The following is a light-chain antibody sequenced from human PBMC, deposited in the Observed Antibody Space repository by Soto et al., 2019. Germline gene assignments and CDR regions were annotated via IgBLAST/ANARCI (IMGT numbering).Light chain of an antibody. V-gene: IGKV1-39*01. CDR3: QQSYSTPYT. CDR2: AAS. CDR1: QTISSY. Sequence: DIQMTQSPSSLSASVGDRVIITCRASQTISSYLNWYQQKPGKAPKLLIYAASSLQSGVPSRFSGSGSGTDFTLTISSLQPEDFATYYCQQSYSTPYTFGQGT. J-gene: IGKJ2*01.